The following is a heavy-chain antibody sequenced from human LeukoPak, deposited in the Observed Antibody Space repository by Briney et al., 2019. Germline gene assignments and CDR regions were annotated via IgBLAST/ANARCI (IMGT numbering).Heavy chain of an antibody. CDR1: GFTFSSYA. J-gene: IGHJ4*02. Sequence: GGSLRLSCAASGFTFSSYAMSWVRQAPGKGLEWVSVIIGSGGSTYYADSVKGRFTISRDNSKNTLYLQMNSLRAEDTAVYYCAKELRFLEWPPADYWGQGTLVAVSS. D-gene: IGHD3-3*01. V-gene: IGHV3-23*01. CDR2: IIGSGGST. CDR3: AKELRFLEWPPADY.